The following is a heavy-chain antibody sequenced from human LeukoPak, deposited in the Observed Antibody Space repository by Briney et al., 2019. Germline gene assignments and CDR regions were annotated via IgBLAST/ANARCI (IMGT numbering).Heavy chain of an antibody. J-gene: IGHJ6*03. CDR1: GGSFSGYY. CDR2: INHSGST. V-gene: IGHV4-34*01. Sequence: SETLSLTCAVYGGSFSGYYWSWIRQPPGKGLEWIGEINHSGSTNYNPSLKSRVTISVDTSKNQFSLKLSSVTAADTAVYYCARGGYEEWPGASYYYMDVWGKGTTVTISS. CDR3: ARGGYEEWPGASYYYMDV. D-gene: IGHD2-2*01.